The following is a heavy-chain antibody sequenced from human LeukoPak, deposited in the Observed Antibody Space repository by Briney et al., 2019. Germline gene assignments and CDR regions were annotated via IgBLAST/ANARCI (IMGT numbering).Heavy chain of an antibody. D-gene: IGHD4-23*01. CDR1: GVTFSNYA. V-gene: IGHV3-74*01. CDR2: VSSDGRNT. J-gene: IGHJ4*02. Sequence: GRSLRLSCAAPGVTFSNYAMHWVRHAPGKGLVWVSRVSSDGRNTIYADSVKGRFTISRDNAMNMLYLQMNSLRAEDTAVYYCARDLGGSGPTPIDYWGQGILVTVSS. CDR3: ARDLGGSGPTPIDY.